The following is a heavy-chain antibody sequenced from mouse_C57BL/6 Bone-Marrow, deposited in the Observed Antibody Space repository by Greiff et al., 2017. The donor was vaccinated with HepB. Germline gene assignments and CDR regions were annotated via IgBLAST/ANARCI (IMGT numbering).Heavy chain of an antibody. J-gene: IGHJ1*03. CDR3: ARRGITTVVAKDWYFDV. CDR2: IDPNSGGT. CDR1: GYTFTSYW. V-gene: IGHV1-72*01. Sequence: QVQLQQPGAELVKPGASVKLSCKASGYTFTSYWMHWVKQRPGRGLEWIGRIDPNSGGTKYNEKFKSKATLTVDKPSSTAYMQLSSLTSEDSAVYYGARRGITTVVAKDWYFDVWGTGTTVTVSS. D-gene: IGHD1-1*01.